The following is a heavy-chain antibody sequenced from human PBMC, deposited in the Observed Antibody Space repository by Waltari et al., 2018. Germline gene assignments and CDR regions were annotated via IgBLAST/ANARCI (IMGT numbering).Heavy chain of an antibody. D-gene: IGHD4-17*01. CDR1: GYSIRSGYY. V-gene: IGHV4-38-2*01. CDR3: AGDYGVPGYFDY. Sequence: QVQLQESGPGLVNPSETLSLTCDVSGYSIRSGYYWGGTRQPPGKGLEWIGSIYHSGSTNYNPALKSRVTISVDTSKNQFSLKLSSVTAADTAVYYCAGDYGVPGYFDYWGQGTLVTVSS. J-gene: IGHJ4*02. CDR2: IYHSGST.